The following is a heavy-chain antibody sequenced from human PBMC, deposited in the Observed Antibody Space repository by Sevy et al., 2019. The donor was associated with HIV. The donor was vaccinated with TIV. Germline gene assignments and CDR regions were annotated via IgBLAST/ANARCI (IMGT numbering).Heavy chain of an antibody. D-gene: IGHD3-16*01. V-gene: IGHV3-48*03. Sequence: GGSLRLSCVASGFTFSSYEMNWVRQAPGKGLEWVSKISTSGKSTFYADSVEGRFTISRDNTKNSMFLETNNLRVEDTAVYYCLGSWGAYDAGFDPWGQGTLVTVSS. J-gene: IGHJ5*02. CDR2: ISTSGKST. CDR1: GFTFSSYE. CDR3: LGSWGAYDAGFDP.